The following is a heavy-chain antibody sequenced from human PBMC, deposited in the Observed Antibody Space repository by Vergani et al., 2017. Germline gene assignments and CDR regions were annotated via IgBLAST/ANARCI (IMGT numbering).Heavy chain of an antibody. CDR3: AKQPFDILTGYLYYFDY. CDR2: ISYDGRNK. D-gene: IGHD3-9*01. V-gene: IGHV3-30*18. CDR1: GFTFSSYG. J-gene: IGHJ4*02. Sequence: QVQLVESGGGVVQPGRSLRLSCAASGFTFSSYGMHWVRQAPGKGLEWVAVISYDGRNKYYADSVKGRFTISRDNSKNTLYLQMNSLRAEDTAVYYCAKQPFDILTGYLYYFDYWGQGTLVTVSS.